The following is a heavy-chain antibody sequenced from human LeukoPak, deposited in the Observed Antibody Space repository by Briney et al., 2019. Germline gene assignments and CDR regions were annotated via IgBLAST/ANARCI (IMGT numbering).Heavy chain of an antibody. CDR2: IKSKTDGGTT. D-gene: IGHD4/OR15-4a*01. CDR3: ARDRGARTALDI. Sequence: GGSLRLSCAASGFTFSNAWMSWVRQAPGKGLEWVGRIKSKTDGGTTDYAAPVKGRFTISRDNDKNSLYLQMNSLTAEDTAVYYCARDRGARTALDIWGQGTKVTVSS. J-gene: IGHJ3*02. CDR1: GFTFSNAW. V-gene: IGHV3-15*01.